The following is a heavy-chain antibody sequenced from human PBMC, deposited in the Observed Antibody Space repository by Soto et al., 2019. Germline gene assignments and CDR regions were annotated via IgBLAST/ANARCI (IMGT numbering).Heavy chain of an antibody. CDR3: ARDLLDHGDEQG. Sequence: EVQLVGSGGGLVKPGGSLRLSCAASGFTFSSYSMNWVHQGPGKGLEWVSSISSSSSYIYYADSVKGRFTISRDNAKNSLYLQMNSLRAEDTAVYYCARDLLDHGDEQGWGQGTLVTVSS. D-gene: IGHD4-17*01. V-gene: IGHV3-21*01. J-gene: IGHJ4*02. CDR2: ISSSSSYI. CDR1: GFTFSSYS.